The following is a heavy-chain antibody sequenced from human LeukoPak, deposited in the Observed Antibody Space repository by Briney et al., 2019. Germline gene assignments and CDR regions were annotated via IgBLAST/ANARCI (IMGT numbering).Heavy chain of an antibody. V-gene: IGHV3-23*01. CDR1: GFTFSSYA. CDR3: AKPQKTNLQIYPDY. J-gene: IGHJ4*02. Sequence: GGSLRLSCAASGFTFSSYAMSWVRQAPGKGLEWVSAISGSGGSTYYADSVKGRLTISRDNSKNTPYLQMNSLRAEDTAVYYCAKPQKTNLQIYPDYWGQGTLVTVSS. D-gene: IGHD5-18*01. CDR2: ISGSGGST.